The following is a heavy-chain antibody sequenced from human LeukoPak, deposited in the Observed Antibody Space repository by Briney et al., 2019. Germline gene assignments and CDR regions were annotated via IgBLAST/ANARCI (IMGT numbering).Heavy chain of an antibody. CDR1: GFTFSSYG. Sequence: PGRSLRLSCAASGFTFSSYGMHWVRQAPGKGLEWVAVIWYDGSNKYYADSVKGRFTISRDNAKNSLYLQMNSLRAEDTAVYYCARAFDYWGQGTLVTVSS. CDR3: ARAFDY. CDR2: IWYDGSNK. V-gene: IGHV3-33*01. J-gene: IGHJ4*02.